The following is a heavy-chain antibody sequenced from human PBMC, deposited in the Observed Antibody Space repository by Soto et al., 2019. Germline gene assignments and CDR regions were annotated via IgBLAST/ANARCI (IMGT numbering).Heavy chain of an antibody. J-gene: IGHJ4*02. CDR3: ARSLDYGDYGSPLDY. V-gene: IGHV1-69*13. Sequence: SVKVSCKASGGTFSSYAISWVRQAPGQGLEWMGGIIPIFGTANYAQKFQGRVTITADESTSTAYMELSSLRSEDTAVYYCARSLDYGDYGSPLDYWGQGTLVTAPQ. CDR2: IIPIFGTA. D-gene: IGHD4-17*01. CDR1: GGTFSSYA.